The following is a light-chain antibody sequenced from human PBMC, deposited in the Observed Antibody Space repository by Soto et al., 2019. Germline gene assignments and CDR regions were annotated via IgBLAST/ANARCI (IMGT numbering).Light chain of an antibody. Sequence: NFMLTQPDSVSESPGKTVTISCTRSSGSIANNYVQWYQQRPGSAPTTVIYEDNQRPSGVPDRFSGSIDSSSNSASLTISGLKTEDEADYYCQSFDSSSQVFGGGTKLTVL. CDR1: SGSIANNY. CDR3: QSFDSSSQV. CDR2: EDN. J-gene: IGLJ3*02. V-gene: IGLV6-57*03.